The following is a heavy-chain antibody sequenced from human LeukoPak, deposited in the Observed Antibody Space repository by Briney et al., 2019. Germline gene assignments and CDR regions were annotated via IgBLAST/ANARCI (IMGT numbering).Heavy chain of an antibody. CDR2: MNPKRGKT. CDR3: ARGVPDILTGYYMFDY. J-gene: IGHJ4*02. CDR1: GYTFTSYD. V-gene: IGHV1-8*03. Sequence: SCKASGYTFTSYDMDGVRQAAGQGVEWMGWMNPKRGKTVYAQKFQGRVTITRNNSISTAYMELSSLRSEDTAVYYCARGVPDILTGYYMFDYWGQGTLVTVSS. D-gene: IGHD3-9*01.